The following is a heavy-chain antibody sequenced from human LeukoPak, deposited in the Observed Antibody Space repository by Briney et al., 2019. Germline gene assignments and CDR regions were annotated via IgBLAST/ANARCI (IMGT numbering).Heavy chain of an antibody. J-gene: IGHJ4*02. CDR1: GFTFGDYA. V-gene: IGHV3-49*04. Sequence: GGSLRLSCTASGFTFGDYAMSWVRQAPEKGLEWVGFIRSKAYGGTTEYAASVEGRFTISRDDSKSIAYLQMNSLRTEDTAVYYCTRDLSSGWYYFDYWGQGTLVTVSS. CDR2: IRSKAYGGTT. CDR3: TRDLSSGWYYFDY. D-gene: IGHD6-19*01.